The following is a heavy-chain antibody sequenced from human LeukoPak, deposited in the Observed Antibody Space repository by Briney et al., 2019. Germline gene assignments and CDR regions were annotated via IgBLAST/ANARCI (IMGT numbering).Heavy chain of an antibody. CDR1: GGSISSSNFY. J-gene: IGHJ3*02. D-gene: IGHD3-22*01. CDR2: IYYSGST. V-gene: IGHV4-39*07. Sequence: SETLSLTCTVSGGSISSSNFYWGWIRQPPGKGLEWIGSIYYSGSTYYNPSLKSRVTISVDTSKNQFSLKLSSVTAADTAVYYCARDVYKYDSSGSRAFDIWGQGTMVTVSS. CDR3: ARDVYKYDSSGSRAFDI.